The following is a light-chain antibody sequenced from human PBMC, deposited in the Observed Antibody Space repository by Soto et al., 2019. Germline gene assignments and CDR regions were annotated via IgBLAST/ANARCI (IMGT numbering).Light chain of an antibody. CDR1: SSDVGGYNY. Sequence: ALAQPASVSGSPGQSITISCTGTSSDVGGYNYVSWYQQHPGKAPKFLISEVSNRPSGVSNRFSASKSGNTASLTISGLQAEDEADYYCSSYTSSSTLVFGTGTKVTVL. CDR3: SSYTSSSTLV. J-gene: IGLJ1*01. CDR2: EVS. V-gene: IGLV2-14*01.